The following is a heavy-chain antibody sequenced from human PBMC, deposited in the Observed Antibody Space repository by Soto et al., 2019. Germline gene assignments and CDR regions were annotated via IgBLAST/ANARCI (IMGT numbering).Heavy chain of an antibody. CDR2: IYWDDDK. D-gene: IGHD3-16*01. CDR1: GFSVSTSGVG. Sequence: QITLKESGPTLVKPTQTLTLTCTFSGFSVSTSGVGVAWIRQPPGKALEWLALIYWDDDKRYSPFLQSRVTITKDTSKNPVVLTLTNMDPVDTATYSCAPKGGRRAGMDVWGQGTTVTVSS. CDR3: APKGGRRAGMDV. J-gene: IGHJ6*02. V-gene: IGHV2-5*02.